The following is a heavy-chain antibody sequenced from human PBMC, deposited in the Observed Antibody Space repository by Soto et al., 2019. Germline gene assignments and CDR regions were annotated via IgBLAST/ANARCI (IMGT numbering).Heavy chain of an antibody. V-gene: IGHV3-30-3*01. CDR2: ISYDGSNK. CDR1: GFTFSSYA. D-gene: IGHD6-13*01. CDR3: ARGKTDAASSSWYGGRNSFDY. Sequence: QVQLVESGGGVVQPGRSLRLSCAASGFTFSSYAMHWVRQAPGKGLEWVAVISYDGSNKYYADSVKGRFTISRDNSKNPLYLQMNSLRAEDTAVYYCARGKTDAASSSWYGGRNSFDYWFQGTLVTVSS. J-gene: IGHJ4*02.